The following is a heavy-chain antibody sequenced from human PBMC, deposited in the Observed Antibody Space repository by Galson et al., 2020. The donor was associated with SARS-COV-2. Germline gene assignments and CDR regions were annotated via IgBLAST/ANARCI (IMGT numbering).Heavy chain of an antibody. Sequence: ASETLSLTCTVSGDSISSGGYYWTWIRQHPGKGLEWIGYIYYSGSTYYNPSLKSRVTISVDTFKNQFSLKLNSVTAADTAVYYCARGKRNYIWGTYTPGGLDVWGQGTPATVSS. J-gene: IGHJ6*02. V-gene: IGHV4-31*03. CDR1: GDSISSGGYY. CDR3: ARGKRNYIWGTYTPGGLDV. D-gene: IGHD3-16*01. CDR2: IYYSGST.